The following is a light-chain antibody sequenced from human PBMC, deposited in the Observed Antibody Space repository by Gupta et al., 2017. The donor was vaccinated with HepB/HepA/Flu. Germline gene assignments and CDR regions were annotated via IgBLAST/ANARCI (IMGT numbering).Light chain of an antibody. V-gene: IGKV1-5*03. CDR1: QSISSW. CDR3: QQENSSSFT. J-gene: IGKJ4*01. Sequence: QSPSTLSASVGDRVTITCRASQSISSWLAWYQQKPGKAPKLLIYKASSLESGVPSRFSGSGSGTEFTLTISSLQPDDFATYYCQQENSSSFTFGRGTKVEIK. CDR2: KAS.